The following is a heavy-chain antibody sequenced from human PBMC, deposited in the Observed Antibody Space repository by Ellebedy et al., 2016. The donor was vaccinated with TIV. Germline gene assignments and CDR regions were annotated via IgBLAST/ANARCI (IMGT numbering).Heavy chain of an antibody. CDR2: IIPMLGKT. J-gene: IGHJ4*02. D-gene: IGHD4-23*01. V-gene: IGHV1-69*13. Sequence: AASVKVSCKASGGIFSSYGLSWVRQAPGQGLEWMGGIIPMLGKTNYAQKFRGRVTITPDGSTSTAYMELSSLGSEDTAVYYCARVGNYYGGKSSYYFDYWGQGTLVAVSS. CDR3: ARVGNYYGGKSSYYFDY. CDR1: GGIFSSYG.